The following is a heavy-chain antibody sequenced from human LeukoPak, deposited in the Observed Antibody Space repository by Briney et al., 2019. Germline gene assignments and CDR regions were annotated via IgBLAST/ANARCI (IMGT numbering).Heavy chain of an antibody. Sequence: GGSLRVSCSASGFTFSSYAMHWVRQAPGKGLEYVSPISSNGGSTYYADSVKGRFTISRDNSKTTLYLQMDSLRAEDTAVYYCARGYSSAWYYFDSWGQGTLVTVPS. CDR3: ARGYSSAWYYFDS. D-gene: IGHD6-13*01. J-gene: IGHJ4*02. V-gene: IGHV3-64*04. CDR1: GFTFSSYA. CDR2: ISSNGGST.